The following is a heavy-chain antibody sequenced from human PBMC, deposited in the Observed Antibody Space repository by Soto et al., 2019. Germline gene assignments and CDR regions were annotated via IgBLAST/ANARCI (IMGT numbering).Heavy chain of an antibody. V-gene: IGHV4-59*01. CDR1: GGSISSYY. J-gene: IGHJ5*02. CDR2: IYYSGST. Sequence: PSETLSLXCTVSGGSISSYYWSWIRQPPGKGLEWIGYIYYSGSTNYNPSLKSRVTISVDTSKNQFSLKLSSVTAADTAVYYCARTRHYGSGSYGWFDPWGQGTLVTVSS. D-gene: IGHD3-10*01. CDR3: ARTRHYGSGSYGWFDP.